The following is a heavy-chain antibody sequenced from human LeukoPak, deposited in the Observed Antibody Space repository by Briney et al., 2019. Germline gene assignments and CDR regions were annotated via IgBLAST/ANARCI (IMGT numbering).Heavy chain of an antibody. V-gene: IGHV4-39*07. CDR3: ARGGGVAGTWYWFDP. CDR1: GGSISSSSYY. Sequence: SETLSLTCTVSGGSISSSSYYWGWIRQPPGKGLEWIGSIYYSGSTYYNPSLKSRVTISVDTSKNQFSLKLSSVTAADTAVYYCARGGGVAGTWYWFDPWGQGTLVTVSS. D-gene: IGHD6-19*01. J-gene: IGHJ5*02. CDR2: IYYSGST.